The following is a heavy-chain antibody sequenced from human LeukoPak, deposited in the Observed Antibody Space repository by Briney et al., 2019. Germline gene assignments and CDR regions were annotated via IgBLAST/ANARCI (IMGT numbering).Heavy chain of an antibody. Sequence: SEKVSSKAPVGTFSSYTISWVRQTPGQGLEWMGRIIPILGIANYAQKFQGRVTITADKSTSTAYMELSRLRSEDTAVYYCAIWGYSKQTGDYWGQGTLVTVSS. D-gene: IGHD4-11*01. CDR1: VGTFSSYT. J-gene: IGHJ4*02. CDR3: AIWGYSKQTGDY. V-gene: IGHV1-69*02. CDR2: IIPILGIA.